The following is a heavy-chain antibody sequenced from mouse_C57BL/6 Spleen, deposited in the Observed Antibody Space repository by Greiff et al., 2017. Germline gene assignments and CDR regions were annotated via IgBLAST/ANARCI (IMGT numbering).Heavy chain of an antibody. CDR3: TRRSNSAWFAY. V-gene: IGHV1-15*01. CDR2: IDPETGGT. J-gene: IGHJ3*01. D-gene: IGHD2-5*01. Sequence: VQLVESGAELVRPGASVTLSCKASGYTFTDYEMHWVKQTPVHGLEWIGAIDPETGGTAYNQKFKGKAILTADKSSSTAYMELRSLTSEDSAVYYCTRRSNSAWFAYWGQGTLVTVSA. CDR1: GYTFTDYE.